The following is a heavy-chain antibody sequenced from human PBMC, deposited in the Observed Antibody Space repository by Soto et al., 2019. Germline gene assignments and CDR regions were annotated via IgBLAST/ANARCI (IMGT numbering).Heavy chain of an antibody. Sequence: ASVKVSCKASGHVFISYCISWVRQAPGQGLEWMGWISRHNGNTHYAQKFQGRVTMTTDASTSTAYMELRSLRADDTAAYYCVRDLDGSGSYYTDYWGQGTLVTVSS. J-gene: IGHJ4*02. V-gene: IGHV1-18*01. CDR1: GHVFISYC. D-gene: IGHD3-10*01. CDR3: VRDLDGSGSYYTDY. CDR2: ISRHNGNT.